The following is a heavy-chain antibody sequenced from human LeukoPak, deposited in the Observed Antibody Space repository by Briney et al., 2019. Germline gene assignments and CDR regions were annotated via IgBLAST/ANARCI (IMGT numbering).Heavy chain of an antibody. Sequence: GGSLRLSCAASGFTFSSYSMNWVRQAPGKGLEWVSSISSSSSYIYYADSVKGRFTISRDNAKNSLYLQMNSLRVEDAALYYCARAPVTSCRGAFCYPFDLWGQGTLVTVSS. CDR3: ARAPVTSCRGAFCYPFDL. CDR2: ISSSSSYI. D-gene: IGHD2-21*01. V-gene: IGHV3-21*04. CDR1: GFTFSSYS. J-gene: IGHJ4*02.